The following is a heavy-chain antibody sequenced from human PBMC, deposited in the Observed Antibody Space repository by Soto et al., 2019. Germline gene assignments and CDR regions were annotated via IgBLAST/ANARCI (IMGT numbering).Heavy chain of an antibody. J-gene: IGHJ3*02. CDR2: IYPGDSDT. V-gene: IGHV5-51*01. D-gene: IGHD1-7*01. Sequence: PGESLKISCKGSGYSFTSYWIGWVRQMPGKGLEWTGIIYPGDSDTRYSPSFQGHVTISADKSISTAYLQWSSLKASDTAMYYCARHQGYNWNYRRDAFDIWGQGTMVTVS. CDR3: ARHQGYNWNYRRDAFDI. CDR1: GYSFTSYW.